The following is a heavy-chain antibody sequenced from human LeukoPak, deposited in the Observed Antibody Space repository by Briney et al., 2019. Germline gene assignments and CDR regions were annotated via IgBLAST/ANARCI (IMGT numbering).Heavy chain of an antibody. V-gene: IGHV3-7*03. CDR1: GFTLSTYW. CDR2: IKQDGSEK. CDR3: AKDRGYCSGGSCSHFDY. D-gene: IGHD2-15*01. Sequence: GGSLRLSCAASGFTLSTYWMTWVRQAPGKGLEWVANIKQDGSEKYYVDSVKGRFTISRDNAKKLLYLQMNSLRAEDTALYYCAKDRGYCSGGSCSHFDYWGQGTLVTVSS. J-gene: IGHJ4*02.